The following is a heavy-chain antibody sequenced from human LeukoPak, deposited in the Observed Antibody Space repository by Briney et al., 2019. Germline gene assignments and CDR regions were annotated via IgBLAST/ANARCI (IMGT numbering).Heavy chain of an antibody. CDR1: GFTFSSYG. J-gene: IGHJ6*03. Sequence: PGRSLRLSCAASGFTFSSYGMHWVRQAPGKGLEWVAVISYDGSNKYYADSVKGRFTISRDNSKNTLYLQMNSLRAEDTAVYYCAKDVSYYYYYMDVWGKGTMVTVSS. CDR3: AKDVSYYYYYMDV. CDR2: ISYDGSNK. V-gene: IGHV3-30*18. D-gene: IGHD5/OR15-5a*01.